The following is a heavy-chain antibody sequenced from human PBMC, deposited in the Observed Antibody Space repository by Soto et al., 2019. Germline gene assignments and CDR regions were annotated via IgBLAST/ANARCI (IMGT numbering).Heavy chain of an antibody. CDR1: GGSVRSGVYY. CDR3: ARDHAGSGNYYPNWFDP. V-gene: IGHV4-61*08. D-gene: IGHD3-10*01. J-gene: IGHJ5*02. CDR2: IYYNGST. Sequence: SETLSLTCSVSGGSVRSGVYYWSWIRRPPGKGLQWIGYIYYNGSTNYNPSLKSRVTISIDTSRNQFSLRLSSVTAADTAVYYCARDHAGSGNYYPNWFDPWGQGALVTVSS.